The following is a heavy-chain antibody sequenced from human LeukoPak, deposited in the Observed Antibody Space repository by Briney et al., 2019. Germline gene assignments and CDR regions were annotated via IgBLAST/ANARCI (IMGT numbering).Heavy chain of an antibody. CDR3: ARVVRQLSDY. D-gene: IGHD5-18*01. CDR1: GGSISSSSYY. Sequence: SETLSLTCTVSGGSISSSSYYWGWIRQPPGKGLEWIGSIYYSGSTYYNLSLKSRVTISVDTSKNQFSLKLSSVTAADTAVYYCARVVRQLSDYWGQGTLVTVSS. V-gene: IGHV4-39*07. CDR2: IYYSGST. J-gene: IGHJ4*02.